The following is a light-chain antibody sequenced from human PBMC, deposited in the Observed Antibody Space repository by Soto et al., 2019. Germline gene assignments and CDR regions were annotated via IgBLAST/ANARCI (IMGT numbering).Light chain of an antibody. J-gene: IGKJ3*01. V-gene: IGKV3-20*01. CDR3: QQYDRSLQFT. CDR2: GAS. CDR1: QSVSSDY. Sequence: EIGLTQSPGTLSLSPGERATLSCRASQSVSSDYLAWYQLKPGQAPRLLIYGASSRATGIPDRFSGSGSGTDFTLTISRLEPEDFAVYCCQQYDRSLQFTFGPGTKVDIK.